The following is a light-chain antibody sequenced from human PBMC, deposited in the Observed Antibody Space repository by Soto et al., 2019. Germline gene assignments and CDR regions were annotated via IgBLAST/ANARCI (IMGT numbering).Light chain of an antibody. CDR3: QQRSNWPVT. CDR1: QGISTH. Sequence: DIQMTQSPSSLSAFVGDGVTITCRASQGISTHLAWFQQRPGKAPKSLIYAASSLHSGVPSRFSGSGSGTDFTLTISSLQPEDFAVYYCQQRSNWPVTFGPGTKVDIK. CDR2: AAS. V-gene: IGKV1-16*01. J-gene: IGKJ3*01.